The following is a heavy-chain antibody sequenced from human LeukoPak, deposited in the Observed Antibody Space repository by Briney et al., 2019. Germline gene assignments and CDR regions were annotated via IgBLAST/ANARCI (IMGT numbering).Heavy chain of an antibody. CDR2: ISSSSSYT. Sequence: PGGSLRLSCAASGFTFSDYYMSWIRQAPGKGLEWVSYISSSSSYTNYADSVKGRFTISRDNAKNSLYLQMSSLRAEDTAVYYCARAGVMVVVPAATWYYGMDVWGQGTTVTVSS. J-gene: IGHJ6*02. CDR1: GFTFSDYY. V-gene: IGHV3-11*06. CDR3: ARAGVMVVVPAATWYYGMDV. D-gene: IGHD2-2*01.